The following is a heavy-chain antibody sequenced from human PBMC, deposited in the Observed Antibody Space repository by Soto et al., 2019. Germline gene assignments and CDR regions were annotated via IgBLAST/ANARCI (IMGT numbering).Heavy chain of an antibody. D-gene: IGHD6-19*01. CDR3: ARKRVAVAGTNYYYGMDV. Sequence: ASETLSLTCTVSGGSISSYYWSWIRQPPGKGLEWIGYIYYSGSTNYNPSLKSRVTISVDTSKNQFSLKLSSVTAADTAVYYCARKRVAVAGTNYYYGMDVWGQGTTVTVSS. CDR1: GGSISSYY. V-gene: IGHV4-59*01. CDR2: IYYSGST. J-gene: IGHJ6*02.